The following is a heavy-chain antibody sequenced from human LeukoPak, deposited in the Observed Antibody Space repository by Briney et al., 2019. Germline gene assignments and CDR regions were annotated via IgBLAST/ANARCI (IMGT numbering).Heavy chain of an antibody. CDR2: ISYDGSNK. V-gene: IGHV3-30*04. Sequence: PGRSLRLSCAASGFTFSSYAMHWVRQAPGKGLEWVAVISYDGSNKYYADSVKGRFTISRDNAKNSLYLQMNSLRAEDMALYYCAKVLEMATIIGAFDIWGQGTMVTVSS. D-gene: IGHD5-24*01. CDR1: GFTFSSYA. J-gene: IGHJ3*02. CDR3: AKVLEMATIIGAFDI.